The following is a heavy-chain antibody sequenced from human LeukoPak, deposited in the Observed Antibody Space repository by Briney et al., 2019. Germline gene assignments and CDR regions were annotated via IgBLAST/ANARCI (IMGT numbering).Heavy chain of an antibody. CDR1: GYTFTGYY. J-gene: IGHJ4*02. CDR3: AAQGSREYQLPIFDN. V-gene: IGHV1-2*02. D-gene: IGHD2-2*01. Sequence: ASVKVSCKASGYTFTGYYMHWVRQAPGQGLDWMGWINPNSGGTNYAQKFQGRVTMTRDTSISTAYMELSMLRSDDTAVYYCAAQGSREYQLPIFDNWGQGTLVTVCS. CDR2: INPNSGGT.